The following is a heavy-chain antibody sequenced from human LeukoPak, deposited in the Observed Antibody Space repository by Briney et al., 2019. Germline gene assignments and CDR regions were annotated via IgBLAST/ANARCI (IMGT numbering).Heavy chain of an antibody. J-gene: IGHJ5*02. CDR2: ISNDGGGI. Sequence: GGSLRVYCAASGFTFNNYGLIWVRQAPGKGLEWVAAISNDGGGIMYAAFVEGRFTISRDNSKKTLSLQMNSLRAEDTALYYCAKGSSGYFADLWGQGTLVTVSS. V-gene: IGHV3-23*01. CDR1: GFTFNNYG. CDR3: AKGSSGYFADL. D-gene: IGHD3-22*01.